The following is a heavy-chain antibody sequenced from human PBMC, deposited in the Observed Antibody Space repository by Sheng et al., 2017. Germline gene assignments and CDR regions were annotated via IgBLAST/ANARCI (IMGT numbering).Heavy chain of an antibody. D-gene: IGHD3-22*01. J-gene: IGHJ4*02. CDR1: GYSISSGYY. CDR2: IYHSGST. V-gene: IGHV4-38-2*01. Sequence: QVQLQESGPGLVKPSETLSLTCAVSGYSISSGYYWGWIRQPPGKGLEWIGSIYHSGSTYYNPSLKSRVTISVDTSKNQFSLKLSSVTAADTAVYYCASGEYYYDSSGYYLDYWGQGTLVTVSS. CDR3: ASGEYYYDSSGYYLDY.